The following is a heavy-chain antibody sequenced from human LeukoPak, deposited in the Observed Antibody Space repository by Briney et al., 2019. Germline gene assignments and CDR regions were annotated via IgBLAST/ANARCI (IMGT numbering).Heavy chain of an antibody. D-gene: IGHD3-3*01. CDR1: GFTFSRYG. J-gene: IGHJ6*02. Sequence: QPGGSLRLSCAASGFTFSRYGMNWVRQAPGKGLEWVSYISDSSSTIYYADSVKGRFTISRDNAKNSLYLQMTSLRDEDTAVFYCARDLRFSTALDVWGQGTVVTVSS. CDR3: ARDLRFSTALDV. V-gene: IGHV3-48*02. CDR2: ISDSSSTI.